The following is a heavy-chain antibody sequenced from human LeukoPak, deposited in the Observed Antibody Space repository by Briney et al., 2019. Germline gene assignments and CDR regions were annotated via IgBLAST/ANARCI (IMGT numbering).Heavy chain of an antibody. D-gene: IGHD5-12*01. Sequence: GGSLRLSYAASGVTFSSYSMNWVRQAPGKGLEWVSSISSSSSYIYYADSVKGRFTISRDNAKNSLYLQMNSLRAEDTAVYYCARVLSRGYSDSLDYWGQGTLVTVSS. V-gene: IGHV3-21*01. CDR1: GVTFSSYS. J-gene: IGHJ4*02. CDR2: ISSSSSYI. CDR3: ARVLSRGYSDSLDY.